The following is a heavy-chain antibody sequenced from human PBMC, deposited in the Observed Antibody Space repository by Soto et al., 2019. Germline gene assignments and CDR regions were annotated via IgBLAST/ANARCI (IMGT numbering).Heavy chain of an antibody. CDR2: MIGDGTSW. V-gene: IGHV3-23*01. CDR1: GFNFGIYA. J-gene: IGHJ4*02. Sequence: EVQLLESGGGLAQAGGSLRLSCAASGFNFGIYAMNWVRQAPGKGLEWVSVMIGDGTSWDYADSVRGRFTISRDNSKNMLYLQMNNLRAEDTAVYYCAKDLRPDGRYDLDYWGQGTLVTVSS. D-gene: IGHD1-26*01. CDR3: AKDLRPDGRYDLDY.